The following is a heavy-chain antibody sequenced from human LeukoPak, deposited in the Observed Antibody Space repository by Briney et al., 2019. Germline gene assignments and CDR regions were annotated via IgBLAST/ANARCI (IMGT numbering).Heavy chain of an antibody. CDR2: IYSGGST. J-gene: IGHJ6*03. Sequence: PGGSLRLSCAASGFTFSSYSMNWVRQAPGKGLEWVSVIYSGGSTYYADSVKGRFTISRDNSKNTLYLQMNSLRAEDTAVYYCARVIDSSSYYYCYMDVWGKGTTVTISS. V-gene: IGHV3-66*01. D-gene: IGHD3-22*01. CDR1: GFTFSSYS. CDR3: ARVIDSSSYYYCYMDV.